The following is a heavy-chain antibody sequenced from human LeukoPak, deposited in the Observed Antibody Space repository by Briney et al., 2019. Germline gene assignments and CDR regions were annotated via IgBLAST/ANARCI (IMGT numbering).Heavy chain of an antibody. CDR2: ISGSGGST. J-gene: IGHJ6*02. Sequence: PGGSLRLSCAASGFAFSSYAMSWVRQAPGKGLEWVSAISGSGGSTYYADSVKGRFTISRDNSKNTLYLQMNSLRAEDTAVYYCAKERFNGDPPYYYYGMDVWGQGTTVTVSS. CDR3: AKERFNGDPPYYYYGMDV. CDR1: GFAFSSYA. D-gene: IGHD4-17*01. V-gene: IGHV3-23*01.